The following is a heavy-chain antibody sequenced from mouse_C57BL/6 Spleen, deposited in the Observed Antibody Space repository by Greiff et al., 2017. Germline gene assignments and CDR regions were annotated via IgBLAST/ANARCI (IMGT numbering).Heavy chain of an antibody. CDR2: INPSSGYT. CDR1: GYTFTSYW. Sequence: QVQLQQSGAELAKPGASVKLSCKASGYTFTSYWMHWVKQRPGQGLEWIGYINPSSGYTKYNQKFKDKDTLTADKSSSTAYMQLSSLTYEDSVVYYCARGGYCRERFDYWGQGTTLTVSS. D-gene: IGHD3-1*01. J-gene: IGHJ2*01. V-gene: IGHV1-7*01. CDR3: ARGGYCRERFDY.